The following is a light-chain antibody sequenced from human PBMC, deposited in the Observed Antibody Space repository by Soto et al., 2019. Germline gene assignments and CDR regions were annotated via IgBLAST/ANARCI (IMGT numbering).Light chain of an antibody. Sequence: EIVLTQSPGTLSLSPGESATLSCRASPNVRNTYLGWYQQKPGQSPRLLIHGASSRATGIPDRFSGSGSGTDFTLTIRRLEPEDFAVYYCQQDGTAPLTFGGGTRVEIK. CDR3: QQDGTAPLT. CDR1: PNVRNTY. CDR2: GAS. V-gene: IGKV3-20*01. J-gene: IGKJ4*01.